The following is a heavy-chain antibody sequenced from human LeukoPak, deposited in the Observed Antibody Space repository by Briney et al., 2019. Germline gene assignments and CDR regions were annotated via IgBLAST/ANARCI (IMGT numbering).Heavy chain of an antibody. Sequence: PGGSLRLSCAASGFSFSDFWMSWVRQAPGEGLVWVSAISGSGGSTYYADSVKGRFTISRDNSKNTLYLQMNSLRAEDTAVYYCARDFGHIVVVIATDDAFDIWGQGTMVTVSS. V-gene: IGHV3-23*01. CDR2: ISGSGGST. CDR1: GFSFSDFW. CDR3: ARDFGHIVVVIATDDAFDI. J-gene: IGHJ3*02. D-gene: IGHD2-21*01.